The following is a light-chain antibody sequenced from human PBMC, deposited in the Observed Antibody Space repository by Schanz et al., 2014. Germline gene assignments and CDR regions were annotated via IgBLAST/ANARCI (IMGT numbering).Light chain of an antibody. J-gene: IGKJ1*01. CDR2: NAS. CDR3: QHYSLSPL. V-gene: IGKV3-15*01. CDR1: QSVGSN. Sequence: EIVMTQSPATLSVSPGDGATLSCRTSQSVGSNLAWYQQKPGQAPRLLLYNASKTAPGIASRFTGAGSGTDFTLTISRLEPEDFAVYYCQHYSLSPLFGQGTKVDI.